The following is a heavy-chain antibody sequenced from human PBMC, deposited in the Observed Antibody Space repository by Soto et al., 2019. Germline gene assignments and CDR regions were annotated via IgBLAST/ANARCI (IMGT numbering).Heavy chain of an antibody. D-gene: IGHD3-10*01. J-gene: IGHJ4*02. Sequence: GGSLRLSCAASGFTFSSSAMSWVRQAPGKGLQWVSAINGGGDTTYYADSVKGRFTISRDNTKNTLYLQMNGLRAEDTALYYCARWFTYGNFDYFDYWGQGTQVTVSS. CDR2: INGGGDTT. CDR3: ARWFTYGNFDYFDY. CDR1: GFTFSSSA. V-gene: IGHV3-23*01.